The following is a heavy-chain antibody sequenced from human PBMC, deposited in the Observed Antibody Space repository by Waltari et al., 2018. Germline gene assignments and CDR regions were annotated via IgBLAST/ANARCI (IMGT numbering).Heavy chain of an antibody. J-gene: IGHJ6*02. Sequence: QVQLVQSGAEVKKPGSSVKVSCKASGGTFSSYAIRWVRPAPGQGLGWMGGIIPIFGTAKYAQKFQGRVTITADESTSTAYMEMSSLRSEDTAVYYCARGYSSSWPYYYYGMDVWGQGTTVTVSS. V-gene: IGHV1-69*01. CDR2: IIPIFGTA. CDR3: ARGYSSSWPYYYYGMDV. CDR1: GGTFSSYA. D-gene: IGHD6-13*01.